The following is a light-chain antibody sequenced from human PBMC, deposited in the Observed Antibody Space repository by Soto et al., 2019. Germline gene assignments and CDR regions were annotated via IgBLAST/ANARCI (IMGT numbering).Light chain of an antibody. CDR2: GAS. J-gene: IGKJ1*01. CDR1: QSISSTF. CDR3: QQYESSWT. V-gene: IGKV3-20*01. Sequence: EIVLTQSPGTLSLSPGEGATLPCRASQSISSTFLAWYQHKPGQAPRVLIYGASRRAAGIPDRFSGSGSGTDFTLTISRLEPEDFAVYYCQQYESSWTFGQGTKVEMK.